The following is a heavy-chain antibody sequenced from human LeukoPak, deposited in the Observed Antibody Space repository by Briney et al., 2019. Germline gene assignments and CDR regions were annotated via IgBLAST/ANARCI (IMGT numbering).Heavy chain of an antibody. CDR2: INHSGST. Sequence: PSETLSLTCAVYGGSFSGYYWSWIRQPPGKELEWIGEINHSGSTNYNPSLKSRVTISVDTSKNQFSLKLSSVTAADTAVYYCARGRVSIAVASTDFDYWGQGTLVTVSS. V-gene: IGHV4-34*01. D-gene: IGHD6-19*01. CDR1: GGSFSGYY. J-gene: IGHJ4*02. CDR3: ARGRVSIAVASTDFDY.